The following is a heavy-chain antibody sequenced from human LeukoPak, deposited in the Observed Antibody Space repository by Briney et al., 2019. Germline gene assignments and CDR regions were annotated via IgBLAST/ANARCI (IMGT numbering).Heavy chain of an antibody. Sequence: SVKVSCKASGDTFSSYAISWVRQAPGQGLEWMGRIIPIFGTTNYAQKFQGRVTITADESTSTAYMELSSLRSEDTAVYYCARGGRGVVIDGYYYMDVWGKGTTVTVSS. V-gene: IGHV1-69*13. CDR2: IIPIFGTT. J-gene: IGHJ6*03. CDR3: ARGGRGVVIDGYYYMDV. CDR1: GDTFSSYA. D-gene: IGHD3-3*01.